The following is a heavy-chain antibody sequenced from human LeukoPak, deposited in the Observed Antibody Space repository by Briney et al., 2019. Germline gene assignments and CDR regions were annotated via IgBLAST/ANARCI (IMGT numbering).Heavy chain of an antibody. Sequence: ASVKVSCKTSGYTFTNCGISWVRQAPGQGLEWMGWINIYNGNTNYAQKPQGRVTMTTDTSTSTAYMELRSLRSDDTAVYYCARETSGSRNFDYWGQGTLVTVSS. CDR2: INIYNGNT. CDR3: ARETSGSRNFDY. J-gene: IGHJ4*02. V-gene: IGHV1-18*01. CDR1: GYTFTNCG. D-gene: IGHD1-26*01.